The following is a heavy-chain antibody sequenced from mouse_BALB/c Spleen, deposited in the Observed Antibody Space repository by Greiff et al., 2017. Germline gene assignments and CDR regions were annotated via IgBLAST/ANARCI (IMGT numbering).Heavy chain of an antibody. Sequence: EVQLQQSGPGLVKPSQSLSLTCSVTGYSITSGYYWNWIRQFPGNKLEWMGYIRYDGSNNYNPSLKNRISVTRDTSKNQFFLKLNSVTTEDTATYCCAGEEYGSWFAYWGQGTLVTVSA. CDR3: AGEEYGSWFAY. CDR1: GYSITSGYY. V-gene: IGHV3-6*02. J-gene: IGHJ3*01. D-gene: IGHD2-10*02. CDR2: IRYDGSN.